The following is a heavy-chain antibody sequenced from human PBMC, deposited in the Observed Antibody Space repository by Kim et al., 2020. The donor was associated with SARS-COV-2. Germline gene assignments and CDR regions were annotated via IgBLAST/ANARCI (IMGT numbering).Heavy chain of an antibody. CDR3: ARDIWGSGSYYGVDYYGMDV. Sequence: GGSLRLSCAASGFTFSSYGMHWVRQAPGKGLEWVAVIWYDGSNKYYADSVKGRFTISRDNSKNTLYLQMNSLRAEDTAVYYCARDIWGSGSYYGVDYYGMDVWGQGTTVTVSS. D-gene: IGHD1-26*01. CDR2: IWYDGSNK. J-gene: IGHJ6*02. V-gene: IGHV3-33*01. CDR1: GFTFSSYG.